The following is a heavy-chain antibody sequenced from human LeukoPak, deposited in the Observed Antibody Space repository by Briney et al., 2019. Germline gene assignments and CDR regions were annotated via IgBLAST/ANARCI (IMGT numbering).Heavy chain of an antibody. CDR1: GYTFTSYG. J-gene: IGHJ3*02. Sequence: GASVKVSCKASGYTFTSYGISWVRQAPGQGLEWMGWISAYNGNTNYAQKLQGRVTMTTDTSTSTAYMELSSLRSEDTAVYYCAGQTNVVVVARPAAGVFDIWGQGTMVTVSS. CDR2: ISAYNGNT. CDR3: AGQTNVVVVARPAAGVFDI. D-gene: IGHD2-15*01. V-gene: IGHV1-18*01.